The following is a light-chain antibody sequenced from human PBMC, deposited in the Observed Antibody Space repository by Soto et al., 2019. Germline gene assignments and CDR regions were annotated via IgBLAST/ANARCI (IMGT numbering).Light chain of an antibody. J-gene: IGLJ3*02. Sequence: QAVVTQAPSLTVSPGGTVTLTCGSSTGPVTSGHYPYWFQQMPGQAPKTLIYDASNRHSWAPARFSGSLLGGTAALTLSGAQPEDEADYYCLLSYSGAWVFGGGTQLTVL. CDR3: LLSYSGAWV. CDR1: TGPVTSGHY. CDR2: DAS. V-gene: IGLV7-46*01.